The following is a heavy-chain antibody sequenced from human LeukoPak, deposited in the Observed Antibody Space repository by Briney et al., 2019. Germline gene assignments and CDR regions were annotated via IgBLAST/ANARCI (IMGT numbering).Heavy chain of an antibody. CDR2: IYYSGST. V-gene: IGHV4-59*01. CDR1: GGSISSYY. J-gene: IGHJ5*02. D-gene: IGHD3-10*01. Sequence: SETLSLTCTVSGGSISSYYWSRIRQPPGKGLEWIGYIYYSGSTNYNPSLKSRVTISVDTSKNQFSLKLSSVTAADTAVYYCARGMGYYGSGSYGQNWFDPWDQGTLVTVSS. CDR3: ARGMGYYGSGSYGQNWFDP.